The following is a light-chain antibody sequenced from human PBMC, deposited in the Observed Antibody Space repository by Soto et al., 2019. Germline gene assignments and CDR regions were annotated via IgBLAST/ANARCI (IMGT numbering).Light chain of an antibody. CDR3: QQSDRSPWM. Sequence: EIVLTQSPGTLSLSPGERANLSCRASQSVSSSYLAWYQQKPGQAPRLLLYRGSSRATGIPDRFSGSGAGTDFALNLSRLEPEDSEVYYCQQSDRSPWMFGQGTKVEIK. J-gene: IGKJ1*01. CDR1: QSVSSSY. V-gene: IGKV3-20*01. CDR2: RGS.